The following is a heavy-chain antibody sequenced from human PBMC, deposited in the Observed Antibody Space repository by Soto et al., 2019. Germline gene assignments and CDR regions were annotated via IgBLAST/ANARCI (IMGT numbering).Heavy chain of an antibody. CDR2: IYWVDDK. D-gene: IGHD3-3*02. V-gene: IGHV2-5*02. CDR1: GFSLSTSGVG. J-gene: IGHJ1*01. CDR3: ALGFPEPTGPVSFYG. Sequence: QITLKESGPTLVKTTQTLTLTCTFSGFSLSTSGVGVGWIRQPPGKALEWLALIYWVDDKRYSPSLKSRLTNTKATAKKQGQYTTTDKDQVDTAKVYCALGFPEPTGPVSFYGWGQITLVAVSS.